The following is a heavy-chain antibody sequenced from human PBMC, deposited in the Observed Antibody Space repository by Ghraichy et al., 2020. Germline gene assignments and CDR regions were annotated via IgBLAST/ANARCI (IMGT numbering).Heavy chain of an antibody. V-gene: IGHV4-38-2*01. D-gene: IGHD3-3*01. Sequence: SETLSLTCAVSGYSISSGYYWGWIRQPPGKGLDWIGNLYRDGSTYYNPSLKSRVTISVDTSKNQFSLTLSSVTAADPAVYYCARVSGFYNYYMDVWGKGTTVTVSS. CDR3: ARVSGFYNYYMDV. CDR2: LYRDGST. CDR1: GYSISSGYY. J-gene: IGHJ6*03.